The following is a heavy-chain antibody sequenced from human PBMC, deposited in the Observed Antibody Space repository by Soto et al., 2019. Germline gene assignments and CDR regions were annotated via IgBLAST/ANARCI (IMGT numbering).Heavy chain of an antibody. CDR3: ARGEYSSPDGPHYYYYGMDV. D-gene: IGHD6-6*01. CDR2: IIPIFGTA. CDR1: GGTFSSYA. V-gene: IGHV1-69*13. Sequence: GASVKVSCKASGGTFSSYAISWVRQAPGQGLEWMGGIIPIFGTANYAQKFQGRVTITADESTSTAYMELSSLRSEDTAVYYCARGEYSSPDGPHYYYYGMDVWGQGTTVTVSS. J-gene: IGHJ6*02.